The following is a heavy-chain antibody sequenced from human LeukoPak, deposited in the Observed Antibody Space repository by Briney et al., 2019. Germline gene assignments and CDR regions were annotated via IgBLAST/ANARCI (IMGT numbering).Heavy chain of an antibody. Sequence: AGGSLRLSCAASGFTVNTNYMSWVRQAPGKGLEWVSVMYSAGTPNYAGSVKGRFTISSDKSKNTLFLQMNSLRVEDTAVYYCARDQVAVAGAGYFDLWGRGTLVTVSS. J-gene: IGHJ2*01. CDR2: MYSAGTP. CDR3: ARDQVAVAGAGYFDL. D-gene: IGHD6-19*01. CDR1: GFTVNTNY. V-gene: IGHV3-66*01.